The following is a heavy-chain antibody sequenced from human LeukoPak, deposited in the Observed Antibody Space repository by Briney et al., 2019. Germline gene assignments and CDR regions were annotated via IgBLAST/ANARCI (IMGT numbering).Heavy chain of an antibody. CDR1: GFTFSSYS. J-gene: IGHJ4*02. CDR2: ISSSSSYI. V-gene: IGHV3-21*01. CDR3: ARQTYYDSSGYYSPY. D-gene: IGHD3-22*01. Sequence: GGSLRLSCAASGFTFSSYSMNWVRQAPGKGLEWVSSISSSSSYIYYADSVKGRFTISRDNAKNSLYLQMNSLRAEGTAVYYCARQTYYDSSGYYSPYWGQGTLVTVSS.